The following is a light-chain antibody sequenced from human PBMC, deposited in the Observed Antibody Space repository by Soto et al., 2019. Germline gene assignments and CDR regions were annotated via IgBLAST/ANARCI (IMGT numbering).Light chain of an antibody. Sequence: QLVLTQSPSASASLGASVILTCTLSSGHGNYVIAWHQQQPGKGPRYLMKVKSDGSHSKGDGIPDRFSGSSSGAERYLAISSLQSEDEADYYCQTWDTGIVVFGGGTKLTVL. CDR2: VKSDGSH. CDR1: SGHGNYV. CDR3: QTWDTGIVV. V-gene: IGLV4-69*01. J-gene: IGLJ2*01.